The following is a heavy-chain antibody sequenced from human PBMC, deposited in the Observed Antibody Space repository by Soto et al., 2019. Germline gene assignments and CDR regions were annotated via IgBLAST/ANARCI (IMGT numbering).Heavy chain of an antibody. D-gene: IGHD4-17*01. CDR1: GGTFSSYT. CDR2: IIPIVDKT. CDR3: TSDHAKIYGDHLFQH. Sequence: QVQLMQSGTEVTKPGSSVKVSCRASGGTFSSYTFNWVRQAPGQGLEWMGRIIPIVDKTHYAESFQGRVTVTADGSINTVYLELSGLRSEDTAMYYYTSDHAKIYGDHLFQHWGQGTLVTVSS. J-gene: IGHJ4*02. V-gene: IGHV1-69*02.